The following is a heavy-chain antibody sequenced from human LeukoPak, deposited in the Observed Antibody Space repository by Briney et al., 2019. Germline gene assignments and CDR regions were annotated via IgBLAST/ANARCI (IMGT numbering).Heavy chain of an antibody. D-gene: IGHD2-21*01. V-gene: IGHV1-46*01. CDR1: GYTFINYY. J-gene: IGHJ1*01. CDR3: ARDESTSILWW. CDR2: INPSGGST. Sequence: ASAKVSCKASGYTFINYYMHWVRQAPGQGLEWMGIINPSGGSTGYAQKFQGRVTMTRDTSTSTVYMELSSLRSEDTAVYYCARDESTSILWWWGQGTLVTVSS.